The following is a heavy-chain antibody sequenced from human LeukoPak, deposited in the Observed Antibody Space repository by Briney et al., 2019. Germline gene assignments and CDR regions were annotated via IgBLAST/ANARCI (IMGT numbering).Heavy chain of an antibody. J-gene: IGHJ3*02. Sequence: GGSLRLSCAASGFTFSSYSMNWVRQAPGKGLEWVSSISSSSSYIYYADSVKGRFTISRDNAKNSLYLQMNSLRAEDTAVYYCATTKSVTGKSIAARPGAFDIWGQGTMVTVSS. CDR2: ISSSSSYI. V-gene: IGHV3-21*01. CDR1: GFTFSSYS. CDR3: ATTKSVTGKSIAARPGAFDI. D-gene: IGHD6-6*01.